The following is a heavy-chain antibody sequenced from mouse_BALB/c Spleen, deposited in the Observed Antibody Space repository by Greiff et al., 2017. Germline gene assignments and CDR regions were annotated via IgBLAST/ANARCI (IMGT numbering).Heavy chain of an antibody. CDR1: GYTFSSYW. J-gene: IGHJ2*01. D-gene: IGHD1-1*01. Sequence: QVQLKQSGAVLMKPGASVKISCKATGYTFSSYWIEWVKQRPGHGLEWIGEILPGRGSTNYNEKFKGKATFTADTSSNTAYMQLSSLTSEDSAVYYCARSITTVVATGDYWGQGTTLTVSS. CDR3: ARSITTVVATGDY. V-gene: IGHV1-9*01. CDR2: ILPGRGST.